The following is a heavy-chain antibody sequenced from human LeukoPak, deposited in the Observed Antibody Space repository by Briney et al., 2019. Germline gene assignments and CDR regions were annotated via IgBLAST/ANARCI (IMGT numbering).Heavy chain of an antibody. CDR3: ARLIIKTTVTTSSWFDP. CDR1: GFTFSSYA. V-gene: IGHV3-30-3*01. Sequence: RSGGSLRLSCAASGFTFSSYAMHWVRQAPGKGLEWVAVISYDGSNKYYADSVKGRFTISRDNSKNTLYLQMNSLRAEDTAVYYCARLIIKTTVTTSSWFDPWGQGTLVTVSS. J-gene: IGHJ5*02. CDR2: ISYDGSNK. D-gene: IGHD4-11*01.